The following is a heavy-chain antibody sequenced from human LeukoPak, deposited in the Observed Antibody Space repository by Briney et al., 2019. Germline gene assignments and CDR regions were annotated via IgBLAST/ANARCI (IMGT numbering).Heavy chain of an antibody. Sequence: SETLSLTCAVSGGSISSGGYSWSWIRQPPGKGLEWIGYIYHSGSTYYNPSLKSRVTVSVDNFKSHFSLKLTFVTAADTGVYYCARGRSSGSGHLNYWGQGTLVTVSS. D-gene: IGHD6-19*01. V-gene: IGHV4-30-2*01. CDR1: GGSISSGGYS. CDR3: ARGRSSGSGHLNY. J-gene: IGHJ4*02. CDR2: IYHSGST.